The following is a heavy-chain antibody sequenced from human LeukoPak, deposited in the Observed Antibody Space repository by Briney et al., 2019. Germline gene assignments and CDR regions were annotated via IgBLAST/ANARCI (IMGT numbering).Heavy chain of an antibody. D-gene: IGHD2-21*02. Sequence: SETLSLTCAVYGGSFSPYYWSWIRQPPGKGLEWIGEINHSGSTNYNPSLKSRVTISVDTSKNQFSLKLSSVTAADTAVYYCARGGFYCGGDCYVDHWAQGTLVTVSS. CDR2: INHSGST. CDR1: GGSFSPYY. V-gene: IGHV4-34*01. CDR3: ARGGFYCGGDCYVDH. J-gene: IGHJ4*02.